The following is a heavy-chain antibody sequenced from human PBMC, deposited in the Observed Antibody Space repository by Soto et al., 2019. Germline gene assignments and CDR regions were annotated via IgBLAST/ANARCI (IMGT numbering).Heavy chain of an antibody. CDR2: ISSSSSYT. CDR3: AKAQASYGLSDY. Sequence: PGGSLRLSCAASGFTFSDYYMSRIRQAPGKGLEWVSCISSSSSYTNYGDSVKGRFTISRDNAKNTVYLQMSSLGAEDTALYYCAKAQASYGLSDYWGQGTQVTVSS. D-gene: IGHD4-17*01. V-gene: IGHV3-11*03. J-gene: IGHJ4*02. CDR1: GFTFSDYY.